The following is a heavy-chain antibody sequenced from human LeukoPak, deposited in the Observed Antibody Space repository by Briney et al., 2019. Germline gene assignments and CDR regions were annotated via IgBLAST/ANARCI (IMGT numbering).Heavy chain of an antibody. CDR2: LNGSGGTT. J-gene: IGHJ5*02. Sequence: GGSLRLSCAASGFTFSSYSMNWVRQAPGKGLEWVSDLNGSGGTTNYADSVKGRFTISRDNFRNTLYLQMNSLRAEDTAEYYCARGGYGGRIDLWGQGTQVTVSS. CDR3: ARGGYGGRIDL. V-gene: IGHV3-23*01. D-gene: IGHD2-15*01. CDR1: GFTFSSYS.